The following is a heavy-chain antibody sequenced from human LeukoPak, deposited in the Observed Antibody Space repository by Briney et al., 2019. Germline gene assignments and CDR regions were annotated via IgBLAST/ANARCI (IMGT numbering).Heavy chain of an antibody. CDR1: GFTFSSYS. CDR3: ARDISWRFDP. V-gene: IGHV3-48*02. Sequence: GGSLRLPCAASGFTFSSYSMNWVRQAPGKGLEWVSYISSSSTIYYADSVKGRFTISRDNAKNSLYLQMNSLRDEDTAVYYCARDISWRFDPWGQGTLVTVSS. CDR2: ISSSSTI. J-gene: IGHJ5*02. D-gene: IGHD3-3*01.